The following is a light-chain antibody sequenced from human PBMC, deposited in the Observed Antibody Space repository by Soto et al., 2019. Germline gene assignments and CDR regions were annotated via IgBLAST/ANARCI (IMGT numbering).Light chain of an antibody. CDR3: QQYHSYPYT. J-gene: IGKJ2*01. CDR2: DAS. V-gene: IGKV1-5*01. CDR1: QHINTW. Sequence: DIQMTQSPYTLSASVGDRVTITCRASQHINTWLAWYQQKSGKAPKLLMYDASSLESGVPSRFSGSSSGTEFTLTISSVWPCDFETYYCQQYHSYPYTFGQGAKLEIK.